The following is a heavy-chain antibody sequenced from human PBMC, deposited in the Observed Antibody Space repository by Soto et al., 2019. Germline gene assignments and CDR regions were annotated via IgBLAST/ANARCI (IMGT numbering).Heavy chain of an antibody. J-gene: IGHJ6*04. V-gene: IGHV3-15*01. CDR1: GFTFSNAW. CDR2: IKSKTDGGTT. D-gene: IGHD2-2*01. CDR3: TTAGIVVVPAPRDV. Sequence: EVQLVESGGGLVKPGGSLRLSCAASGFTFSNAWMSWVRQAPGKGLEWVGRIKSKTDGGTTDYAAPVKGRFTISRDDSKNTLYLQMNSLKTEDTAVYYCTTAGIVVVPAPRDVWGKGTTVTVSS.